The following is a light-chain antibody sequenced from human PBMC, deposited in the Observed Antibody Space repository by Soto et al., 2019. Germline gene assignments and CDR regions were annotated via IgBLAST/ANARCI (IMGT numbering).Light chain of an antibody. Sequence: EIVVTQSPGTLSLSPGKRATLSCRASQSFSSNYLAWYQQEPGQAPRSLIYGATTRATGIPDRFSGSESGTDFTLTISRLEPEDSAEYYCQQYSSVWTFGQGTKV. J-gene: IGKJ1*01. V-gene: IGKV3-20*01. CDR3: QQYSSVWT. CDR1: QSFSSNY. CDR2: GAT.